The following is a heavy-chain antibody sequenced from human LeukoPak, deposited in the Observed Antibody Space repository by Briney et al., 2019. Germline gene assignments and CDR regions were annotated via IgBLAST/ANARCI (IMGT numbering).Heavy chain of an antibody. V-gene: IGHV3-7*01. CDR3: ERAADSSGYH. J-gene: IGHJ5*02. D-gene: IGHD3-22*01. Sequence: GGSLRLSCAASGFTFSIYWMSWVRQAPGKGLEWVANINQDGSQKYYVDSVKGRFTISRDNAKNSLYLQMNSLRAEDTAVYYCERAADSSGYHWGQGTLVNVSS. CDR2: INQDGSQK. CDR1: GFTFSIYW.